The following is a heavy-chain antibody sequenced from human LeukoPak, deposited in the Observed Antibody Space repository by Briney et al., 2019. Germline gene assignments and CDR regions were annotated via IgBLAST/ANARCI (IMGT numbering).Heavy chain of an antibody. J-gene: IGHJ4*02. CDR3: AKPYYYGSGSYYGNFLH. Sequence: GGSLRISCAASSFTFSDYAMTWVRLAPGKGLEFVSSISGSGDTTYYADSVKGRFTISRDNSKDTLYLQMDSLTADDTATYYCAKPYYYGSGSYYGNFLHWGQGTLVTVSS. CDR1: SFTFSDYA. V-gene: IGHV3-23*01. CDR2: ISGSGDTT. D-gene: IGHD3-10*01.